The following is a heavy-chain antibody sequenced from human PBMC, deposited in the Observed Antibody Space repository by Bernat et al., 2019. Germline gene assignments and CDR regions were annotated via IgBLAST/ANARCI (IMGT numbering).Heavy chain of an antibody. V-gene: IGHV3-48*01. CDR3: ARELNGGLEY. J-gene: IGHJ4*02. Sequence: EVQLVESGGGLVQPGGSLRLSCAASGFTFSSYSMNWVRQAPGKGLEWVSYISSSSSTIYYADSVKGRFTISRDNAKNSLYLQMNSLRAEDTAMYYCARELNGGLEYWGQGTLVSVSS. CDR2: ISSSSSTI. CDR1: GFTFSSYS. D-gene: IGHD1-1*01.